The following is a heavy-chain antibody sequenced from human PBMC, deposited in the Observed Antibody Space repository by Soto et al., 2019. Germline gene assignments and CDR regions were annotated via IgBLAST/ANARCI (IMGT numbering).Heavy chain of an antibody. CDR2: IIPIFGTA. V-gene: IGHV1-69*12. J-gene: IGHJ6*02. CDR3: ARSVGLHYYYYGMDV. D-gene: IGHD3-16*01. CDR1: GGTFSSYA. Sequence: QVQLVQSGAEVKKPGSSVKVSCKASGGTFSSYAISWVRQAPGQGLEWMGGIIPIFGTANYAQKFQGRVTVTADESTRPAYMELSSLRSEDTAVYYCARSVGLHYYYYGMDVWGQGTTVTVSS.